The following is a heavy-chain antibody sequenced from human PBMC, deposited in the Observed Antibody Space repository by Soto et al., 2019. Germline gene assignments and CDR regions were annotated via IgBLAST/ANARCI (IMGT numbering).Heavy chain of an antibody. CDR2: INPSGGST. CDR3: ARLQVGVLYGDYGRYYGMDV. D-gene: IGHD4-17*01. CDR1: GYTFTSYY. J-gene: IGHJ6*02. V-gene: IGHV1-46*01. Sequence: GASVKVSCKASGYTFTSYYMHWVRQAPGQGLEWMGIINPSGGSTSYAQKFQGRVTMTRDTSTSTVYMELSSLKASDTAMYYCARLQVGVLYGDYGRYYGMDVWGQGTTVTVSS.